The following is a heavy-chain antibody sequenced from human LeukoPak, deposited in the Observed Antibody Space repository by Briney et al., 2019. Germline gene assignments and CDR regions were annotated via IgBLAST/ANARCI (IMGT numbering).Heavy chain of an antibody. CDR2: ISAYNGNT. CDR3: ARDQLGYCSGGSCYDAFDI. V-gene: IGHV1-18*01. CDR1: GYTFTSYG. Sequence: ASVKVSCKASGYTFTSYGISWVRPAPGQGLEWMGWISAYNGNTNYAQKLQGRVTMTTDTSTSTAYMELRSLRSDDTAVYYCARDQLGYCSGGSCYDAFDIWGQGTMVTVSS. J-gene: IGHJ3*02. D-gene: IGHD2-15*01.